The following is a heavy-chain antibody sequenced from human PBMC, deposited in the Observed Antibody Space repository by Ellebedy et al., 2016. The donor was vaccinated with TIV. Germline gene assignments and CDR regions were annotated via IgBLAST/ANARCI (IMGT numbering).Heavy chain of an antibody. CDR2: ISPKTGGT. J-gene: IGHJ6*02. CDR3: ARESAEDIVVAYYYGMDV. Sequence: ASVKVSCKASGYTFTGYFMHWVRQAPGQGLEWMGWISPKTGGTEYAQKFQGRVTMTWDPSISTAYMELSRLRSDDTAVYYCARESAEDIVVAYYYGMDVWGQGTTVTVSS. CDR1: GYTFTGYF. D-gene: IGHD2-15*01. V-gene: IGHV1-2*02.